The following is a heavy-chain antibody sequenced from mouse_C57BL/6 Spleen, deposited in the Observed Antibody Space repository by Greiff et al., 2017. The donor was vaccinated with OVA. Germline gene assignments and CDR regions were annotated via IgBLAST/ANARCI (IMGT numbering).Heavy chain of an antibody. V-gene: IGHV1-64*01. J-gene: IGHJ3*01. Sequence: QVQLQQSGAELVKPGASVKLSCKASGYTFTSYWMHWVKQRPGQGLEWIGMIHPNSGSTNYNEKFKSKATLTVDKSSSTAYMQLSSLTSEDSAVYYCARGPYDSSWFAYWGQGTLVTVSA. CDR2: IHPNSGST. CDR1: GYTFTSYW. CDR3: ARGPYDSSWFAY. D-gene: IGHD2-4*01.